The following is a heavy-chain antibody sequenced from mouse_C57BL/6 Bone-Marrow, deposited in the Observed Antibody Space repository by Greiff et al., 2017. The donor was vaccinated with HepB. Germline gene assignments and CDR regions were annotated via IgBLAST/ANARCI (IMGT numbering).Heavy chain of an antibody. Sequence: EVKVEESGGGLVMPGGSLKLSCAASGFTFSSYAMSWVRQTPEKRLEWVATISDGGSYTYYPDNVKGRFTISRDNAKNNLYLQMSHLKSEDTAMYYCARAFYFAYWGQGTLVTVSA. CDR3: ARAFYFAY. J-gene: IGHJ3*01. CDR1: GFTFSSYA. V-gene: IGHV5-4*03. CDR2: ISDGGSYT. D-gene: IGHD1-1*01.